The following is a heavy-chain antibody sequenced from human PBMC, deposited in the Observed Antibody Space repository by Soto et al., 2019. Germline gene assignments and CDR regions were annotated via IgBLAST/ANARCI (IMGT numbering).Heavy chain of an antibody. CDR3: AGAVSDFDVRRYRTSYFDQ. Sequence: QVQLDESGPGLLQPSQTLSLSCTVSGASVSTGVYYWTWIRQHPGKGLEGIGYIDNSGSTYYNPSLTGRVDISVDTSKNEFSLNLQSLTAADTAFYYCAGAVSDFDVRRYRTSYFDQWGQGILVTVSS. CDR1: GASVSTGVYY. V-gene: IGHV4-31*03. D-gene: IGHD3-10*02. CDR2: IDNSGST. J-gene: IGHJ4*02.